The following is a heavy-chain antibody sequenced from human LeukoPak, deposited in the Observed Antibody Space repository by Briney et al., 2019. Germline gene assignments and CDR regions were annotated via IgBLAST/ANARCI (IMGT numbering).Heavy chain of an antibody. CDR3: ARAEYYFGSGSYLGY. CDR1: GFTFNTYW. J-gene: IGHJ4*02. CDR2: INFDGSTT. D-gene: IGHD3-10*01. Sequence: PGGSLRLSCAASGFTFNTYWMHWVRQAPGRGLVWVSRINFDGSTTDYADSVKGRFTISRDNAKNTLYLLMNSLRAEDTAVYYCARAEYYFGSGSYLGYWGQGTLVTVSS. V-gene: IGHV3-74*01.